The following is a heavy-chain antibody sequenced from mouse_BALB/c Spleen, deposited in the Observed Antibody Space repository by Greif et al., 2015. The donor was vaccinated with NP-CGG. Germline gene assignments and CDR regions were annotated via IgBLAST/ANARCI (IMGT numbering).Heavy chain of an antibody. CDR3: ALSTASYWYFDV. D-gene: IGHD1-2*01. CDR1: GFNIKDYY. Sequence: EVKLMESGAELVRPGALVKLSCKASGFNIKDYYMHWVKQRPEQGLEWIGWIDPENGNTIYDPKFQGKASITADTSSNTAYLQLSSLTSEDTAVYYCALSTASYWYFDVWGAGTTVTVSS. CDR2: IDPENGNT. V-gene: IGHV14-1*02. J-gene: IGHJ1*01.